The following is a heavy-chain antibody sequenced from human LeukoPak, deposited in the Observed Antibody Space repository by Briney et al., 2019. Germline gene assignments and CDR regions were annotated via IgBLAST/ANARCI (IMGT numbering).Heavy chain of an antibody. CDR1: GFTVSSNH. J-gene: IGHJ3*02. CDR3: VRDSIVGATPNDAFDI. V-gene: IGHV3-53*01. Sequence: PGGSLRLSCTASGFTVSSNHMSWVRQAPGKGLEWVSVIYSGGTTYYADSVKGRFTISRDNSKNTLYLQMNSLRAEDTAVYYCVRDSIVGATPNDAFDIWGQGTMVTVSS. D-gene: IGHD1-26*01. CDR2: IYSGGTT.